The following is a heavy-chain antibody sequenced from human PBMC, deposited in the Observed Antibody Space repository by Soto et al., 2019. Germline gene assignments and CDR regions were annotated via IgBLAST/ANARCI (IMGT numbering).Heavy chain of an antibody. CDR1: GGSISSGGYY. D-gene: IGHD3-10*01. CDR3: ARTPYYYGSGSYYPDYYYYGMDV. V-gene: IGHV4-31*03. J-gene: IGHJ6*02. Sequence: QVQLQESGPGLVKPSQTLSLTCTVSGGSISSGGYYWSWIRQHPGKGLEWIGYIYYSGSTYYNPSLKSRVTISVDTSKNQFSLKLSSVTAAETAVYYCARTPYYYGSGSYYPDYYYYGMDVWGQGTTVTVSS. CDR2: IYYSGST.